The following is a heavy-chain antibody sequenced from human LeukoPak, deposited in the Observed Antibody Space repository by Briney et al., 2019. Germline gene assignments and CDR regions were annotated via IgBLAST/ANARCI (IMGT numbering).Heavy chain of an antibody. Sequence: GASVKVSCKASGYTFTSYGISWVRQAPGQGREWMGLISAYNGNTNYAQKLQGRVTMTTDTSTNTAYMELRSLRSDDTAVYYCAREVSDAFDYWGQGTLVTVSS. CDR1: GYTFTSYG. J-gene: IGHJ4*02. CDR3: AREVSDAFDY. V-gene: IGHV1-18*01. CDR2: ISAYNGNT. D-gene: IGHD1-14*01.